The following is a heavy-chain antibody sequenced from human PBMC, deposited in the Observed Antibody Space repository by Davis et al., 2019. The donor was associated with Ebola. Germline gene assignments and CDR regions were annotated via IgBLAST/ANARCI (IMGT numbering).Heavy chain of an antibody. D-gene: IGHD6-19*01. V-gene: IGHV1-2*04. CDR2: INPNSGGT. CDR1: GYTFTSYY. CDR3: ARAVSATYDYYMDV. Sequence: ASVKVSCKASGYTFTSYYIHWVRQAPGQGLEWMGWINPNSGGTKYAQKFQDWVTMTRDTSISTAYVELSGLTSDDTAIYYCARAVSATYDYYMDVWGKGTAVTVSS. J-gene: IGHJ6*03.